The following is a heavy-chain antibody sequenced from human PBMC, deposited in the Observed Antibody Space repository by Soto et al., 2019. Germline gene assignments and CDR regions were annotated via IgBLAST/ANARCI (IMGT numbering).Heavy chain of an antibody. CDR1: GFTFSGLW. V-gene: IGHV3-7*01. D-gene: IGHD2-15*01. CDR2: IKQDGSEK. Sequence: WGSLRLSCAASGFTFSGLWMSWVRQAPGKGLEWVAKIKQDGSEKYYVDSVKGRFTISRDNAKKSLYLQMNSLRAEDTAVYFCATEIPGRGYFDRWGQGTLVTVSS. CDR3: ATEIPGRGYFDR. J-gene: IGHJ4*02.